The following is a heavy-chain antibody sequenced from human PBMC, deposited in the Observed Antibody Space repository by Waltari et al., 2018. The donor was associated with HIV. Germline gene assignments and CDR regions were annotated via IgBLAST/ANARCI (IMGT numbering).Heavy chain of an antibody. Sequence: QVQLQESGPGLVKPSETLSPTCNVSADTINNSPLTWIRQSPAKGLEWIGYIYYTGTSNYNPSPSLKSRVTMSLDTSKTQFSLKLTSVSAADTAVYYCARTVGTSISGVITYNWFDSWGQGTLVTVSS. J-gene: IGHJ5*01. CDR1: ADTINNSP. CDR3: ARTVGTSISGVITYNWFDS. V-gene: IGHV4-59*01. D-gene: IGHD3-3*01. CDR2: IYYTGTS.